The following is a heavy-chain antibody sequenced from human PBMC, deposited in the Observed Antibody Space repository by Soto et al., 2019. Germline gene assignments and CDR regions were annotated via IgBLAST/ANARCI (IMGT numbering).Heavy chain of an antibody. J-gene: IGHJ4*02. CDR1: GFTFSSYG. D-gene: IGHD4-17*01. CDR2: IWYDGSNK. Sequence: QVQLVESVGGVVQPGRSLRLSCAASGFTFSSYGMHWVRQAPGKGQEWVAVIWYDGSNKYYADSVKGRFTISRDNSKNTLYLQMNSLRAEDTAVYYCARDISYDGDYDYFDYWGQGTLVTVSS. CDR3: ARDISYDGDYDYFDY. V-gene: IGHV3-33*01.